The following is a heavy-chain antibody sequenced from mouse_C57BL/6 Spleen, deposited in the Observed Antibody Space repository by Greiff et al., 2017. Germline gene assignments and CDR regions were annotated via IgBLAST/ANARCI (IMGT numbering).Heavy chain of an antibody. CDR1: GYTFTDYY. Sequence: VQLQQSGAELVRPGASVKLSCKASGYTFTDYYINWVKQRPGQGLEWIARIYPGSGNTYYNEKFKGKATLTAEKSSSTAYMQLSSLTSEDSAVYFCAIGDYYGSSLEGAMDYWGQGTSVTVSS. CDR3: AIGDYYGSSLEGAMDY. V-gene: IGHV1-76*01. CDR2: IYPGSGNT. J-gene: IGHJ4*01. D-gene: IGHD1-1*01.